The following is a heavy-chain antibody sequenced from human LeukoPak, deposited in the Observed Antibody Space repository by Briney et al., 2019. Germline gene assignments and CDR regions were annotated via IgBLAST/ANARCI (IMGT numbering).Heavy chain of an antibody. CDR1: GYIFTNYY. Sequence: GASVKVSCKASGYIFTNYYIQWVRQAPGQGLEWMRMISPNSGGTTYAQRFHGRFTVTRDTSTSSVYMELSSLTSEDTAVYYCAREEHGGLYDYWGQGTLVTVSS. CDR3: AREEHGGLYDY. CDR2: ISPNSGGT. D-gene: IGHD4-23*01. J-gene: IGHJ4*02. V-gene: IGHV1-46*01.